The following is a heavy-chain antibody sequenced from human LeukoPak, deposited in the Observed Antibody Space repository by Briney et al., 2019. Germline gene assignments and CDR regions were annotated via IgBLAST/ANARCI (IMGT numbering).Heavy chain of an antibody. CDR1: GGSISSSSYY. Sequence: SETLSLTCTVSGGSISSSSYYWGWIRQPPGKGLEWIGSIYYSGSTYYNPSLKSRVTISVDTSKNQFSLKLSSVTAADTAVYYCARRARITMIVVVWGQGTLVTVSS. D-gene: IGHD3-22*01. CDR3: ARRARITMIVVV. CDR2: IYYSGST. J-gene: IGHJ4*02. V-gene: IGHV4-39*01.